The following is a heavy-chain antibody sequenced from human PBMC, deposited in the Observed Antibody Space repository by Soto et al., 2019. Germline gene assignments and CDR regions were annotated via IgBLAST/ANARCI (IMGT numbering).Heavy chain of an antibody. V-gene: IGHV4-31*03. CDR1: GGSISSGGTGSY. CDR2: IYYTGNN. Sequence: QVQLQESGPGLVKPSQTLSLTCTVSGGSISSGGTGSYWTWIRQLPGKGLEWIGYIYYTGNNYYNPSLKIRPTISIDTSENQFSLKLTSVTAADTAVYFCASGHDAYKVRYWGQGTLVTVSS. J-gene: IGHJ4*02. D-gene: IGHD1-1*01. CDR3: ASGHDAYKVRY.